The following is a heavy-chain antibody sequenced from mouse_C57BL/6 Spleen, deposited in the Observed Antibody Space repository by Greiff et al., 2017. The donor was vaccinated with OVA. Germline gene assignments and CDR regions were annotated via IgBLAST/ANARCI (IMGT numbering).Heavy chain of an antibody. CDR2: IDPSDSYT. D-gene: IGHD2-4*01. CDR1: GYTFTSYW. Sequence: QVQLQQPGAELVKPGASVKLSCKASGYTFTSYWMPWVKQRPGQGLEWIGEIDPSDSYTNYTQKFKGKATLTVDTSSSTAYMQLSSLTSEDSAVDYCARRYYDYGNYARDYWGQGTSVTVSS. V-gene: IGHV1-50*01. J-gene: IGHJ4*01. CDR3: ARRYYDYGNYARDY.